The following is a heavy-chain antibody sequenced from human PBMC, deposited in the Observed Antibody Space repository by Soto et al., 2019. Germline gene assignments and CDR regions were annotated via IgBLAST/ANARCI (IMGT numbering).Heavy chain of an antibody. CDR2: ISGYSGNT. CDR1: GYTFTSYG. Sequence: QVQLVQSGAEVKKPGASVKVSCKASGYTFTSYGINWVRQAPGQGLAWMGWISGYSGNTNYAQKLRGRVTMTTDTSTSAAYMELRSLRSDDTALYYCAREGGYSYEYDFDYWGQGTLVTVSS. V-gene: IGHV1-18*01. J-gene: IGHJ4*02. D-gene: IGHD5-18*01. CDR3: AREGGYSYEYDFDY.